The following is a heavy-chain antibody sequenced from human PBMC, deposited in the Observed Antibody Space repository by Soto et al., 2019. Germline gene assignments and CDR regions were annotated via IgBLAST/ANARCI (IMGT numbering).Heavy chain of an antibody. D-gene: IGHD5-12*01. CDR2: INAGNGNT. J-gene: IGHJ6*03. CDR3: ARDGGIVATLYYYYMDV. CDR1: GYTFTSYA. Sequence: ASVKVSCKASGYTFTSYAMHWVRQAPGQRLEWMGWINAGNGNTKYSQKFQGRVTITRDTSASTAYMELSSLRSEDTAVYYCARDGGIVATLYYYYMDVWGKGTTVTVSS. V-gene: IGHV1-3*01.